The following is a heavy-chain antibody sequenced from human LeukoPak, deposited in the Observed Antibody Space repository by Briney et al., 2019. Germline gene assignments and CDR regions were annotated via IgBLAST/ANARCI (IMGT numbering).Heavy chain of an antibody. D-gene: IGHD2-2*02. CDR2: INPSGGST. Sequence: ASVKVSCKASGYTFTSYYMHWVRQAPGQGLEWMGIINPSGGSTSYAQKFQGRVTMTRDTSTSTVYMELSSLRSEDTAVYYCARQYCSSTSCYTDFDYWGQGTLVTVSS. V-gene: IGHV1-46*01. CDR1: GYTFTSYY. J-gene: IGHJ4*02. CDR3: ARQYCSSTSCYTDFDY.